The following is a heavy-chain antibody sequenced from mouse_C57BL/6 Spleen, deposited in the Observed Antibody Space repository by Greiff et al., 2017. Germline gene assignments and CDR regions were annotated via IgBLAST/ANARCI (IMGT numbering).Heavy chain of an antibody. J-gene: IGHJ4*01. CDR2: IRSKSNNYAT. D-gene: IGHD1-1*02. CDR1: GFSFNTYA. Sequence: EVQLVESGGGLVQPKGSLKLSCAASGFSFNTYAMNWVRQAPGKGLEWVARIRSKSNNYATYYAGSVKDRFTISRDDAESMLYLQMNNLKTEDTAMYYCVGGNYVYYAMDYWGQGTSVTVSS. CDR3: VGGNYVYYAMDY. V-gene: IGHV10-1*01.